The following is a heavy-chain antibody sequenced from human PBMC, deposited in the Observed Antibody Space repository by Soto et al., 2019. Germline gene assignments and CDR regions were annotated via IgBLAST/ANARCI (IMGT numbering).Heavy chain of an antibody. Sequence: GGSLRLSCAASGFTFSNAWMNWVRQAPGKGLEWVGRIKSKTDGGTTDYAAPVKGRFTISRDDSKNTLYLQMNSLKTEDTAVYYCTTEGIYIPMDYYYGMDVWGQGTTVTVSS. CDR3: TTEGIYIPMDYYYGMDV. D-gene: IGHD3-10*01. J-gene: IGHJ6*02. CDR1: GFTFSNAW. CDR2: IKSKTDGGTT. V-gene: IGHV3-15*07.